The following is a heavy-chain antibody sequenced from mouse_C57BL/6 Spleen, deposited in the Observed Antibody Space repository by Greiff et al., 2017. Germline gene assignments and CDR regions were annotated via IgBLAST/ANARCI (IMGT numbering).Heavy chain of an antibody. V-gene: IGHV1-64*01. D-gene: IGHD1-1*01. Sequence: VQLQQPGAELVKPGASVKLSCKASGYTFTSYWMHWVKQRPGQGLEWIGMIHPNSGSTNYNEKFKSKATLTVDKSSSTAYIQLSSLTSEDSAVYYGARSPHYYGSSYGYFGVWGTGTTGPGSS. CDR1: GYTFTSYW. J-gene: IGHJ1*03. CDR2: IHPNSGST. CDR3: ARSPHYYGSSYGYFGV.